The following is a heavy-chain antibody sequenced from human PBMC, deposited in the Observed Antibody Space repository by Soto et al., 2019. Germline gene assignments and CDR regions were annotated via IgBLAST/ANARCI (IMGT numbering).Heavy chain of an antibody. CDR1: GFTFDDFA. D-gene: IGHD3-10*01. J-gene: IGHJ3*01. CDR3: ARGLNYGSGSYILFDAFDR. V-gene: IGHV3-9*01. CDR2: ISWSSGSI. Sequence: EVQLVESGGGLVQPGRSLRLSCAASGFTFDDFAMHWVRQVPGKALEWVSGISWSSGSIDYADSVKGRFTISRDNAKKSLYLQMNSRRAEDTAVYYCARGLNYGSGSYILFDAFDRWGKRTLVSVSS.